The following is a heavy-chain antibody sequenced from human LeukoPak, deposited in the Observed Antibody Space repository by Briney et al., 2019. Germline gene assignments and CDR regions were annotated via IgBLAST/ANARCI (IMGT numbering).Heavy chain of an antibody. CDR3: ARSDGSGLVY. Sequence: GESLKISCKISGYILINNWIGWVRQVPGKGLEWMGLIYPGNSDSKYSPSFQGQVTIIADKSISTAYLQWGSLKASDTAMYYCARSDGSGLVYWGQGTLVTVSS. CDR2: IYPGNSDS. CDR1: GYILINNW. D-gene: IGHD3-22*01. V-gene: IGHV5-51*01. J-gene: IGHJ4*02.